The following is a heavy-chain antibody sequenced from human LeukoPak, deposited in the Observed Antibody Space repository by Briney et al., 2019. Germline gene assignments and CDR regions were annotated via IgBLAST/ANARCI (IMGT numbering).Heavy chain of an antibody. D-gene: IGHD3-22*01. J-gene: IGHJ4*02. Sequence: ASVKVSCKASGYTFTSYYMHWVRQAPGQGLEWMGIINPSGGSTSYAQKFQGRVTMTRDTSTSTVYMELSSLRSEDTAVYYCARDPTYYYDSSGYCDYWGQGTLVTVPS. CDR1: GYTFTSYY. CDR2: INPSGGST. CDR3: ARDPTYYYDSSGYCDY. V-gene: IGHV1-46*01.